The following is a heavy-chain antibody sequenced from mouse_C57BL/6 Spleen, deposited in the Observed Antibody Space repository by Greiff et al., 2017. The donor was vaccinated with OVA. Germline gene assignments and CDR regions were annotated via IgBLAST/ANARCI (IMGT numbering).Heavy chain of an antibody. CDR2: ISSGSSTI. Sequence: EVKLVESGGGLVKPGGSLKLSCAASGFTFSDYGMHWVRQAPEKGLEWVAYISSGSSTIYYADTVKGRFTISRDNAKNTRFLQMTSLRSEDTAMYYCARELTGTYYFDYWGQGTTLTVSS. V-gene: IGHV5-17*01. CDR1: GFTFSDYG. D-gene: IGHD4-1*01. J-gene: IGHJ2*01. CDR3: ARELTGTYYFDY.